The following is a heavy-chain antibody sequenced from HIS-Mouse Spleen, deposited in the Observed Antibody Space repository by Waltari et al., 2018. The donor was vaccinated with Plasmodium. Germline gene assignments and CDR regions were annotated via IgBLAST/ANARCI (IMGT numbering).Heavy chain of an antibody. CDR1: GFTFRSYS. CDR3: ARVVGAYYFDY. Sequence: EVQLVEAGGGLVKPGGSLRLSCAASGFTFRSYSMNCVRQAPGKGREWVSSISSSSSYIYYADSVKGRFTISRDNAKNSLYLQMNSLRAEDTAVYYCARVVGAYYFDYWGQGTLVTVSS. D-gene: IGHD1-26*01. J-gene: IGHJ4*02. V-gene: IGHV3-21*01. CDR2: ISSSSSYI.